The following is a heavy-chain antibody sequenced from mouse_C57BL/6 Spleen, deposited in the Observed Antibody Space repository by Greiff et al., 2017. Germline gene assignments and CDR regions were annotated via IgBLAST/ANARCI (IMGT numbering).Heavy chain of an antibody. CDR3: ARGDWDYAMDY. V-gene: IGHV1-53*01. CDR1: GYTFTSYW. Sequence: VQLQQSGTELVKPGASVKLSCKASGYTFTSYWMHWVKQRPGQGLEWIGNINPSNGGTNYNEKFKSKATLTVDKSSSTAYTQLSSLTSEDSAVYYCARGDWDYAMDYWGQGTSVTVSS. CDR2: INPSNGGT. D-gene: IGHD4-1*01. J-gene: IGHJ4*01.